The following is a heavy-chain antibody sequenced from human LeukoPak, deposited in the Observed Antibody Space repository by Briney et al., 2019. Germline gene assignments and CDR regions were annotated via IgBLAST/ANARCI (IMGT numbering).Heavy chain of an antibody. CDR2: IKTDGTVK. J-gene: IGHJ4*02. D-gene: IGHD6-19*01. CDR3: VREQARAGSFDY. Sequence: GGSLRLSCITSGFTFSDFWLTWVRQAPGKGLEWVASIKTDGTVKYYVDSVKGRFTISRDNAKASLYLQMTSLRAEDTAVYYCVREQARAGSFDYWGQGTLVTVSS. V-gene: IGHV3-7*01. CDR1: GFTFSDFW.